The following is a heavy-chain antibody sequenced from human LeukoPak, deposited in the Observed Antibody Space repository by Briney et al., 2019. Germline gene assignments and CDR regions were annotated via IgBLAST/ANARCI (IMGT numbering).Heavy chain of an antibody. J-gene: IGHJ4*02. Sequence: GASVKVSCKASGYTFTGYYMHWVRQAPGQGLEWMGWINPNNGGTNYAQKFQGRVTMTRDTSISTAYMELSRLRSDDTAVYYCARDYYDSSGYYMFDYWGQGTLVTVSS. CDR1: GYTFTGYY. V-gene: IGHV1-2*02. D-gene: IGHD3-22*01. CDR3: ARDYYDSSGYYMFDY. CDR2: INPNNGGT.